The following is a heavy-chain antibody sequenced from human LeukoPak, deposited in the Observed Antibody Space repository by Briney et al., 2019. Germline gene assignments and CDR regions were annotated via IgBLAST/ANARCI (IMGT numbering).Heavy chain of an antibody. Sequence: ASVKVSCKASGYTISSYDISWVRQAPGQGLEWMGWTSVYNGNTNYAQKFQGRVTMTTDTSTSTTYMELRSLRSDDTAMYYCARDSRRRNYYDSSGYYLGAFDIWGQGTMVTVSS. J-gene: IGHJ3*02. D-gene: IGHD3-22*01. CDR2: TSVYNGNT. V-gene: IGHV1-18*01. CDR3: ARDSRRRNYYDSSGYYLGAFDI. CDR1: GYTISSYD.